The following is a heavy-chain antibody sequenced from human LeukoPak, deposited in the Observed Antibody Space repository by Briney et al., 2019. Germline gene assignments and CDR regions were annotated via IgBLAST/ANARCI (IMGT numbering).Heavy chain of an antibody. D-gene: IGHD1-26*01. CDR3: ANGGSSQH. CDR1: GFTFSSYA. V-gene: IGHV3-30*18. CDR2: ISYDGSNK. Sequence: PGGSLRLSCAASGFTFSSYAMHWVRQAPGKGLEWVAVISYDGSNKYYADSVKGRFTISRDNSKNTLYLQMNSLRAEDTAVYYCANGGSSQHWGQGTLVTVSS. J-gene: IGHJ1*01.